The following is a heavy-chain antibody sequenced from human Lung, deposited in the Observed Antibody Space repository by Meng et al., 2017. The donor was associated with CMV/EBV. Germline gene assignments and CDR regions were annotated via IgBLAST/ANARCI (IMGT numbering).Heavy chain of an antibody. D-gene: IGHD1-26*01. Sequence: SXAASGFTFSDYSMNWVRQAPGKGLEWVSSISSSSTYIHYADSVKGRFTISRDNAKNSVYLQMNSLRAEDTAVYYCARDLYSGSYFGTGYYYGMNVWGQGTTVXVS. CDR2: ISSSSTYI. CDR1: GFTFSDYS. CDR3: ARDLYSGSYFGTGYYYGMNV. J-gene: IGHJ6*02. V-gene: IGHV3-21*01.